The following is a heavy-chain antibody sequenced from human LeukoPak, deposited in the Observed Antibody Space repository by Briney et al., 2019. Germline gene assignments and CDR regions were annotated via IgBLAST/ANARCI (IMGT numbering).Heavy chain of an antibody. J-gene: IGHJ4*02. Sequence: GRSLRLSCATSGFNFEDYAINWVRQAPGKGLEWEAVISYDGSNKYYADSVKGRFTISRDNSKNTLYLQMNSLRAEDTAVYYCAKDRNGFWRHFDYWGQGTLVTVSS. V-gene: IGHV3-30*18. CDR1: GFNFEDYA. CDR3: AKDRNGFWRHFDY. CDR2: ISYDGSNK. D-gene: IGHD3-3*01.